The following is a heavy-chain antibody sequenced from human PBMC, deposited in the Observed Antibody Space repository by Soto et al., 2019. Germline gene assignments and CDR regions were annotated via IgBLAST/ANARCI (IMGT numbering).Heavy chain of an antibody. V-gene: IGHV1-18*04. CDR2: ISPYTGNT. CDR3: ARRRMGVSVPRPVSFHV. CDR1: GYTFTSYG. J-gene: IGHJ6*02. D-gene: IGHD6-6*01. Sequence: ASVKVSCKASGYTFTSYGISWVRQAPGQGLEWMGWISPYTGNTNYAQMVQGRVTMTTDTSTSTAYMELRSLRSDDTAVYYCARRRMGVSVPRPVSFHVWGQGTTVTVSS.